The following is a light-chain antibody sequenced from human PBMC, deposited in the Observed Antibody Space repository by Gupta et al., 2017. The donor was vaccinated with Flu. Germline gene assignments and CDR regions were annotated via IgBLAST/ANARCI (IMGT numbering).Light chain of an antibody. CDR3: QHTYNSPRT. CDR2: GAS. Sequence: PSSLSASVGDRVTITCRTSQDVRNDRQWYQQKSGYAPKLLVYGASSLQNGVPSRFRGSGPWTDFTLTITNLQPEDFATYFCQHTYNSPRTFGQGTKLEVK. CDR1: QDVRND. J-gene: IGKJ1*01. V-gene: IGKV1-39*01.